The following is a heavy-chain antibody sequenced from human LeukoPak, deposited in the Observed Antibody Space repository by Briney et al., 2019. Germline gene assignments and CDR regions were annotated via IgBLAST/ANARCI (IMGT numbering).Heavy chain of an antibody. Sequence: GGSLRLSCAASGFTFSSYAMLWVRQAPGKGLEWVAVISYDGSNKYYADSVKGRFTISRDNSKNTLYLQMNSQRAEDESVFFCARGLITIVGVVISSLIPYIDYWGQGTLVTVSS. CDR3: ARGLITIVGVVISSLIPYIDY. V-gene: IGHV3-30-3*01. J-gene: IGHJ4*02. D-gene: IGHD3-3*01. CDR1: GFTFSSYA. CDR2: ISYDGSNK.